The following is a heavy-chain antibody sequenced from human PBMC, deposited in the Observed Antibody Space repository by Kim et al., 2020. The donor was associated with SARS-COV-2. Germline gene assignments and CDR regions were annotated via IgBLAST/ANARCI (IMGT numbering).Heavy chain of an antibody. CDR2: IWYDGSNK. D-gene: IGHD6-13*01. CDR1: GFTFSSYG. CDR3: ARGPIAAAGQGYYGMDV. J-gene: IGHJ6*02. Sequence: GGSLRLSCAASGFTFSSYGMHWVRQAPGKGLEWVAVIWYDGSNKYYVDSVKGRFTISRDNSKNTLYLQMNSLRAEDTAVYYCARGPIAAAGQGYYGMDVWGQGTTVTVSS. V-gene: IGHV3-33*01.